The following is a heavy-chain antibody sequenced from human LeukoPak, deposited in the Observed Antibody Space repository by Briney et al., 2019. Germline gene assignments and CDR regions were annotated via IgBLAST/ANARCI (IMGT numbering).Heavy chain of an antibody. CDR2: IYSGGST. J-gene: IGHJ4*02. D-gene: IGHD1-26*01. Sequence: GGSLRLSCAASGFTVSSNYMSWVRQAPGKGLEWVSVIYSGGSTYYADSVKGRFTISRDNSKNTLYLQMNSLRAEDTAVYYCARENVEWELPGRFDYWGQGTLVTVSS. CDR1: GFTVSSNY. CDR3: ARENVEWELPGRFDY. V-gene: IGHV3-53*01.